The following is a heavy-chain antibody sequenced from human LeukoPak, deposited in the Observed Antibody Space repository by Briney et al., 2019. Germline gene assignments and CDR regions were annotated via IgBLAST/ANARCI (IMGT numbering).Heavy chain of an antibody. V-gene: IGHV5-51*01. CDR2: SDPSDSDT. CDR1: GSIITTYL. CDR3: ARTFYYDSSGYNWDAVDW. D-gene: IGHD3-22*01. Sequence: GAPLKICTKASGSIITTYLICGGRPIPEKLQEGMEISDPSDSDTRYSPSFQGQVSISADKSISTAYLQWSSLKASDTAMYYCARTFYYDSSGYNWDAVDWWGEGTMVIVSS. J-gene: IGHJ3*01.